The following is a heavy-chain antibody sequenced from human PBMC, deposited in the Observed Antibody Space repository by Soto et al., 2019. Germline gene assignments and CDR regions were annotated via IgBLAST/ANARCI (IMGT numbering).Heavy chain of an antibody. CDR2: VWYDGGNK. CDR1: GFTFSSYG. CDR3: VRAAGYSGYDYVYYYGMDV. V-gene: IGHV3-33*01. D-gene: IGHD5-12*01. J-gene: IGHJ6*02. Sequence: QVQLVESGGGVVQPGRSLRLSCAASGFTFSSYGMHWVRQAPGKGLEWVALVWYDGGNKYYVDSVKGRFTISRDNSKNTLYLEINSLRDEDTAVYYCVRAAGYSGYDYVYYYGMDVWGQGTTVTVSS.